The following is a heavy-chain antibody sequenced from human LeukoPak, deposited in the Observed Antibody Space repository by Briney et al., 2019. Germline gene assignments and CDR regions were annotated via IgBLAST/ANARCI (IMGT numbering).Heavy chain of an antibody. D-gene: IGHD2-2*01. CDR1: GASIDTYH. V-gene: IGHV4-4*07. CDR3: ASGADAFETSEDYFDY. Sequence: SETLSLTCTVSGASIDTYHWNWIRQPAGKGLEWIGRIYSSGSTNYNPSLKGRVTMSVETSTNQVSLKVTSVTAADTAVYYCASGADAFETSEDYFDYWGQGTLVTVSS. J-gene: IGHJ4*02. CDR2: IYSSGST.